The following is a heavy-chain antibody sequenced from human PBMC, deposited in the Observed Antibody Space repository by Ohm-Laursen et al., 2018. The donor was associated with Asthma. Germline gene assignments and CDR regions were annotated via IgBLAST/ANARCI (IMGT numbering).Heavy chain of an antibody. CDR3: ARDSGWNALDY. Sequence: SLRLSCAASGFTFDDYGMHWVRQGPGKGLEWVSGISWSSGSIAYADSVKGRFTISRDNAKNSLYLQMNSLRADDTALYYCARDSGWNALDYWGQGTLVSVSS. CDR2: ISWSSGSI. V-gene: IGHV3-9*01. CDR1: GFTFDDYG. D-gene: IGHD1-1*01. J-gene: IGHJ4*02.